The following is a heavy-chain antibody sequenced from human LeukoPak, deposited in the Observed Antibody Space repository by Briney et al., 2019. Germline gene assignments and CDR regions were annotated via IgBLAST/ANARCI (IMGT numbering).Heavy chain of an antibody. V-gene: IGHV4-34*01. CDR1: GGSISSYY. D-gene: IGHD2-2*01. J-gene: IGHJ5*02. CDR2: INHSGST. Sequence: SETLSLTCTVSGGSISSYYWSWIRQPPGKGLEWIGEINHSGSTNYNPSLKSRVTISVDTSKNQFSLKLSSVTAADTAVYYCASPFRYCSSTSCYGRFDPWGQGTLVTVSS. CDR3: ASPFRYCSSTSCYGRFDP.